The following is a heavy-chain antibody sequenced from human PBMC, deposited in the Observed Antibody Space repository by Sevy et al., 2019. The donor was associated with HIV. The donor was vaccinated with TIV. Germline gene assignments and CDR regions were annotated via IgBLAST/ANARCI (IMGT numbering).Heavy chain of an antibody. CDR1: GFTFSKYS. Sequence: GGSLRLSCAASGFTFSKYSMSWVRQPPGKGLEWVSNLSFGCGEINHADSVKGRFTISRDNSKNSLYLQMNNLRAEDTAVYYCAREGCTKPHDYWGQGTLVTVSS. D-gene: IGHD2-8*01. V-gene: IGHV3-23*01. J-gene: IGHJ4*02. CDR2: LSFGCGEI. CDR3: AREGCTKPHDY.